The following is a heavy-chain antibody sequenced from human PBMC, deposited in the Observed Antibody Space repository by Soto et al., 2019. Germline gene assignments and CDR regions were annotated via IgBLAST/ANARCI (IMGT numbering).Heavy chain of an antibody. D-gene: IGHD2-2*01. V-gene: IGHV3-23*01. J-gene: IGHJ4*02. CDR1: GFTFSSYA. CDR3: AKMYCGSTSCLMFDY. CDR2: ISSSGANT. Sequence: GGSLRLSCAASGFTFSSYAMSWVRQAPGKGLEWVSAISSSGANTYYADSVKGRFTISRDNSKNTLYLQMNSLRAEDTAVYYCAKMYCGSTSCLMFDYWGQGTLVTVSS.